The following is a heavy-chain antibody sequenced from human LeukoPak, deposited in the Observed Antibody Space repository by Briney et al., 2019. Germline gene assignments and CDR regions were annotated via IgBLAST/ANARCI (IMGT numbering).Heavy chain of an antibody. CDR2: ISRTGSYI. D-gene: IGHD2-15*01. CDR3: ARVLETDCRGGSCYSGLDY. V-gene: IGHV3-21*01. Sequence: GGSLEDCRAASGFSVGSYNITWVRQDPGKGLEWVSSISRTGSYIYYADSVKGRFTISRDNAQNSLYLQMNSLRVEDTAVYYCARVLETDCRGGSCYSGLDYWGQGTLVTVSS. J-gene: IGHJ4*02. CDR1: GFSVGSYN.